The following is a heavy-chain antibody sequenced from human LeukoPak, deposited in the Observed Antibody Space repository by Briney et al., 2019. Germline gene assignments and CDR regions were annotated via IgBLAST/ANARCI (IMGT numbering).Heavy chain of an antibody. Sequence: PSETLSLTCTVSGGSISSSSYYWGWIRQPPGKGLEWIGSIYYSGSTYYNPSLKSRVTISVDTSKNQFSLKLSSVTAADTAVYYCATLGAGVPAAEPSDYWGQGTLVTVSS. CDR3: ATLGAGVPAAEPSDY. V-gene: IGHV4-39*07. CDR1: GGSISSSSYY. CDR2: IYYSGST. J-gene: IGHJ4*02. D-gene: IGHD2-2*01.